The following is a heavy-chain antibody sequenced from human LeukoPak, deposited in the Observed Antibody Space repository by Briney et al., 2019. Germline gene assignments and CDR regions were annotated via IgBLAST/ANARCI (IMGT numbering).Heavy chain of an antibody. Sequence: GGSLRLSCAASGFTFSSYAMSWVRQAPGKGLEGVSAISGSGGSTYYADSVKGQFTISRDNSKNTLYLQMNSLRAEDTAVYYCAKGPLVVALYNWFDPWGQGTLVTVSS. D-gene: IGHD2-15*01. J-gene: IGHJ5*02. V-gene: IGHV3-23*01. CDR2: ISGSGGST. CDR3: AKGPLVVALYNWFDP. CDR1: GFTFSSYA.